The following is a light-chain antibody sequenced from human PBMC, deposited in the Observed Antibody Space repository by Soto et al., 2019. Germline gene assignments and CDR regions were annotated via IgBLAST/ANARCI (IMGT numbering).Light chain of an antibody. V-gene: IGKV1-17*01. CDR2: AAS. Sequence: DIQMTQSPSSLSASVGDRVTITCRASQAIRTDLGWYQQKPGKAPKLLIFAASNLHSGVPSRFSGSGSGTEFILTISSLQPDDFATYYCQQYNSYPWTFGQGTKVDIK. CDR3: QQYNSYPWT. CDR1: QAIRTD. J-gene: IGKJ1*01.